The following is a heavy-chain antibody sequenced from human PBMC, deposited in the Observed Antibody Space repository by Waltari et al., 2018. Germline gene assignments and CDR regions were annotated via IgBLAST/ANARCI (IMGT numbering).Heavy chain of an antibody. CDR1: GYSFTSYC. CDR2: LCPADSHT. D-gene: IGHD2-15*01. J-gene: IGHJ4*02. V-gene: IGHV5-51*01. CDR3: ARLRAAANENFEH. Sequence: EVQLMQSGAEVKKPGGSLKISCKGSGYSFTSYCIGWVRQMPGKGLEWMGTLCPADSHTTYSASFQGQGTTSADTSIRTAYLQWSSRKASDTAIYYCARLRAAANENFEHWGQGTLVTVSS.